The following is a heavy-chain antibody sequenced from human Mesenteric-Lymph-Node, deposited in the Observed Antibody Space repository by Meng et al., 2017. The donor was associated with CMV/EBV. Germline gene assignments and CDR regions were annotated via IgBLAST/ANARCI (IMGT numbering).Heavy chain of an antibody. D-gene: IGHD2-2*01. CDR1: GFTLSRYD. J-gene: IGHJ4*02. CDR3: ARRRGFCSSASCFPFDY. Sequence: GSLRLSCVASGFTLSRYDMSWVRQAPGKGLEWIGEINHGGTTNYNPSLKSRVTISLDTSKNQFSLTLTSVTAADTSIYYCARRRGFCSSASCFPFDYWGQGMPVTVSS. V-gene: IGHV4-34*01. CDR2: INHGGTT.